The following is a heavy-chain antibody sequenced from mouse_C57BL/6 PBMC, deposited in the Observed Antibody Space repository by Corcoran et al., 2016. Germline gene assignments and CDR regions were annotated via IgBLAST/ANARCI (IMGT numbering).Heavy chain of an antibody. V-gene: IGHV9-3*01. J-gene: IGHJ1*03. CDR3: AGGDYGSSWYFDV. Sequence: QIQLVQSGPELKKPGETVKISCKASGYTFTTYGMSWVKQAPGKGLKWMGWINTYSGVPTYADDFKGRFAFSLETSASTAYLQINNLKNEDTATYFCAGGDYGSSWYFDVWGTGTTVTVSS. D-gene: IGHD1-1*01. CDR1: GYTFTTYG. CDR2: INTYSGVP.